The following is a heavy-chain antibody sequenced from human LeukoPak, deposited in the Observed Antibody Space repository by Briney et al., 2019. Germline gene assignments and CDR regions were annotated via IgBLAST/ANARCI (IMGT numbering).Heavy chain of an antibody. D-gene: IGHD2-2*01. CDR1: GCTFTSYD. Sequence: ASVKVSCKASGCTFTSYDINWVRQATGQGLEWMGWMNPNSGNTGYAQKFQGRVAMTRDTSISTAYMELSSLRSEDTAVYYCARFGGTSRARNYYSYYYMDVWGKGTTVTVSS. CDR3: ARFGGTSRARNYYSYYYMDV. J-gene: IGHJ6*03. V-gene: IGHV1-8*01. CDR2: MNPNSGNT.